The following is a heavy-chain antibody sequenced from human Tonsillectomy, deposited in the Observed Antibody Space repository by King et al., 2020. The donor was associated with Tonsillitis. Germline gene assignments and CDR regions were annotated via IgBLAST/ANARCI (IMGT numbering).Heavy chain of an antibody. Sequence: QLVQSGGGLVKPGGSLRLSCAASGFTFSNAWMNWVRQAPGKGLEWVGRIKSKTDGGTTDYAAPVKGRLTISRDDSENTRYLQMNSLKTEDTAVYFCTTAGMVGAKAGCWGQGTLVTVSS. CDR2: IKSKTDGGTT. CDR3: TTAGMVGAKAGC. V-gene: IGHV3-15*07. CDR1: GFTFSNAW. D-gene: IGHD1-26*01. J-gene: IGHJ4*02.